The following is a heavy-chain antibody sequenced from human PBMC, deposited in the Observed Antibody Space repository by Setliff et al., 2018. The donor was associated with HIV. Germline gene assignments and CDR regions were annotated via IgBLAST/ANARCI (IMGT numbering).Heavy chain of an antibody. CDR1: GYTFTSYY. CDR3: AREPAGSGSGSFGF. J-gene: IGHJ4*02. V-gene: IGHV1-46*01. Sequence: ASVKVSCKASGYTFTSYYMHWVRQAPGQGLEWMGIINPSGGSTSYAQKFQGRVTITRDTSANTANMELSSLRSEDTAVYYCAREPAGSGSGSFGFWGQGTLVTVSS. CDR2: INPSGGST. D-gene: IGHD3-10*01.